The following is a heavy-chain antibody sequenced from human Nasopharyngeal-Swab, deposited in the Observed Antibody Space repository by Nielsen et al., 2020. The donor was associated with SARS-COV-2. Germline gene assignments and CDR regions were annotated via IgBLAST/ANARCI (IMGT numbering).Heavy chain of an antibody. D-gene: IGHD1-26*01. J-gene: IGHJ2*01. CDR1: GFTFSSYS. V-gene: IGHV3-48*02. CDR2: ISSSSGTI. CDR3: ARDPASGYRYFDL. Sequence: GGSLRLSCAASGFTFSSYSMNWVRQAPGKGLEWISYISSSSGTIYYADSVKGRFTVSRDNAKNSLYLQMNSLTDEDTAVYYCARDPASGYRYFDLWGRGTLVTVSS.